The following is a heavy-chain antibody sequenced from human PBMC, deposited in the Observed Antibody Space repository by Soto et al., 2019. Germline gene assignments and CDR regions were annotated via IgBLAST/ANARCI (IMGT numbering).Heavy chain of an antibody. V-gene: IGHV3-23*01. J-gene: IGHJ5*01. CDR3: AQGKLSTTTSTSFDS. CDR1: GFTFSRYA. Sequence: GGSLRLSCAASGFTFSRYAMSWVRQAPGKGLEWVSTFSGPGCGTYYADSVKGRLTTSKDNFKSSLYLQMSSLRAEAPAVYYRAQGKLSTTTSTSFDSWAQGTLVTVSS. CDR2: FSGPGCGT. D-gene: IGHD1-26*01.